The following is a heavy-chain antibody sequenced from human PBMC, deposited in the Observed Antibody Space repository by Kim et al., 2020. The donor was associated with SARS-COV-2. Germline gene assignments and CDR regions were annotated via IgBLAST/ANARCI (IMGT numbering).Heavy chain of an antibody. CDR2: IYHSGST. D-gene: IGHD3-16*02. J-gene: IGHJ4*02. V-gene: IGHV4-4*02. CDR3: SFWGVIGTFDY. Sequence: SETLSLTCAASGGSISSSNWWSWVRQPPGKGLEWIGEIYHSGSTNYNPSLKSRVTISVDKSKNQFSLKLSSVTAADTAVYYCSFWGVIGTFDYWGQGTLVTVSS. CDR1: GGSISSSNW.